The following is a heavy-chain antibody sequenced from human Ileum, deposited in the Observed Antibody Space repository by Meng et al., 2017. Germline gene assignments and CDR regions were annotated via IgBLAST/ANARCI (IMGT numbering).Heavy chain of an antibody. CDR3: AKDQSFDP. Sequence: GGSLRLSCAASGFTFNNYAMSWVRQAPGKGLEWVSSISGSGDTTYYADSVKGRFAISRDSSKNTMYLQLSSLRADDTAVYYCAKDQSFDPWGQGNLV. J-gene: IGHJ5*02. V-gene: IGHV3-23*01. CDR1: GFTFNNYA. CDR2: ISGSGDTT.